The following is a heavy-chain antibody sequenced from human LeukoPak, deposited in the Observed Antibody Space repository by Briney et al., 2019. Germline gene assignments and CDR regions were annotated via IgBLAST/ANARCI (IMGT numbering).Heavy chain of an antibody. J-gene: IGHJ4*02. CDR1: GGSISSGAYY. CDR3: ASRTATAEVDY. V-gene: IGHV4-31*03. D-gene: IGHD1-1*01. CDR2: IYNSGST. Sequence: SQTLSLTCIVSGGSISSGAYYGSWTRQHPEKGLEWSGYIYNSGSTYYNPSLKSRVTISVDTSKNQFSLKLSSVTAADTAVYYCASRTATAEVDYWGQGTLVTVSS.